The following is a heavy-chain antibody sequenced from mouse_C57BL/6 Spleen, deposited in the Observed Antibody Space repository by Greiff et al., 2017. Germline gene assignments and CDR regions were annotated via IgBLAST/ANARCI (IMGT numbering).Heavy chain of an antibody. CDR3: ARHEEEWGTPVVGDWFAY. D-gene: IGHD1-1*01. J-gene: IGHJ3*01. CDR1: GYTFTEYT. CDR2: FYPGSGSI. V-gene: IGHV1-62-2*01. Sequence: QVQLQQSGAELVKPGASVKLSCKASGYTFTEYTIHWVKQRSGQGLEWIGWFYPGSGSIKYNEKFKDKATVTADKSYSTVYMELSRLTSEDSAVYFCARHEEEWGTPVVGDWFAYWGQGTLVTVSA.